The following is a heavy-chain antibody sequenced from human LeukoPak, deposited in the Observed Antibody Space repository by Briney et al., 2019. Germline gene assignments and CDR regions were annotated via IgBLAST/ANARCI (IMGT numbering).Heavy chain of an antibody. CDR1: GGSISSSSYY. Sequence: PSETLSLTCTVSGGSISSSSYYWGWIRQPPGKGLEWIGSIYYSGSTYYNPSLKSRVTISVDTSKNQFSLKLSSVTAADTAVYYCACSSGRAAPAFLISWGQGTLVTVSS. V-gene: IGHV4-39*01. CDR3: ACSSGRAAPAFLIS. J-gene: IGHJ4*02. D-gene: IGHD6-6*01. CDR2: IYYSGST.